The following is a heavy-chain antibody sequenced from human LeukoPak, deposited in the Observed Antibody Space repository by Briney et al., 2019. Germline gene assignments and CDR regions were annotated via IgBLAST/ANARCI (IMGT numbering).Heavy chain of an antibody. V-gene: IGHV3-53*01. Sequence: GRSLRLSCAASGFTVSSNYMSWVRQAPGKGLEWVSVIYSGGSTYYADSVKGRFTISRDNSKNTLYLQMNSLRAEDTAVYYCARASGYYYYGMDVWGKGTTVTVSS. CDR3: ARASGYYYYGMDV. CDR2: IYSGGST. J-gene: IGHJ6*04. D-gene: IGHD3-10*01. CDR1: GFTVSSNY.